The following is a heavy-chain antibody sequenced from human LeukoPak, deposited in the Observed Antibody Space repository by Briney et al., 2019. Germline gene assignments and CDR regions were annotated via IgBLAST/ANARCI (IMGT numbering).Heavy chain of an antibody. J-gene: IGHJ4*02. Sequence: SETLSLTCTVSGGSIRSYYWSWIRQPPGKGLEWIGYIYYSGSTNYNPSLKSRVTISVDTSKNQFSLKLSSVTAADTAVYYCARVGYSYGYNYFDYWGQGTLVTVSS. V-gene: IGHV4-59*01. CDR3: ARVGYSYGYNYFDY. D-gene: IGHD5-18*01. CDR2: IYYSGST. CDR1: GGSIRSYY.